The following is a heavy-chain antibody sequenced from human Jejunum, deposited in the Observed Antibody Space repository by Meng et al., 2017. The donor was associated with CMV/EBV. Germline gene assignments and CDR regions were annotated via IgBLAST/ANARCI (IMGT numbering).Heavy chain of an antibody. J-gene: IGHJ6*02. V-gene: IGHV4-34*01. Sequence: SFNGYYWSWIRQPPGKGLEWIAEINHSGSTNYNPSLKSRVAMSVDTSKNQLSLKLASVTAADTAVYYCARYVVGGTPFYNYHTLDVWAQGTTVTVSS. CDR2: INHSGST. CDR1: SFNGYY. D-gene: IGHD1-26*01. CDR3: ARYVVGGTPFYNYHTLDV.